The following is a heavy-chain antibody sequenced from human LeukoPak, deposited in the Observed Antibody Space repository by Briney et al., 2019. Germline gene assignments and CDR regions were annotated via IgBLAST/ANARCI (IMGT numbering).Heavy chain of an antibody. CDR2: ISFGGSP. V-gene: IGHV4-59*08. J-gene: IGHJ2*01. CDR3: ARRSIAVAGTHWYFDL. D-gene: IGHD6-19*01. CDR1: GGSIINSY. Sequence: SETLSLSCTVSGGSIINSYWSWIRQPPGKGLEWIGYISFGGSPNYSPSLKSRVTMSVDTSENQFSLKLSSVTAADTAVYYCARRSIAVAGTHWYFDLWGRGTLVTVSS.